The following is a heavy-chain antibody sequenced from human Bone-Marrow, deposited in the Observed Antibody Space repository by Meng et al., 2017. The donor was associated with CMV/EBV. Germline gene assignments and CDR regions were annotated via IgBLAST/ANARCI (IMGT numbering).Heavy chain of an antibody. CDR1: GFTFSSYE. V-gene: IGHV3-48*03. Sequence: GGSRRLSCAVSGFTFSSYEMNWVRQAPGKGLEWVSYISSSGSTIYYADSVKGRFTISRDNAKNSLYLQMNSLRAEDTAVYYCARERMTYYYGSGSYPWMDVWGQGTTVTFSS. CDR2: ISSSGSTI. J-gene: IGHJ6*02. CDR3: ARERMTYYYGSGSYPWMDV. D-gene: IGHD3-10*01.